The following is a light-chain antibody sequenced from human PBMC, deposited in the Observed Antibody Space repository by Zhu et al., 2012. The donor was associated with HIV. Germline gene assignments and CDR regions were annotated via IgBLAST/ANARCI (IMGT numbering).Light chain of an antibody. CDR3: QQRGNSLT. V-gene: IGKV3-11*01. CDR1: RSVSSF. Sequence: IVLTQSPATLSLSPGERATVSCRASRSVSSFVAWYQQKPGQPPRLLIYDTSNRATGISARFSGSGSGTDFTLTISSLEPEDFGIYYCQQRGNSLTFGGGTKVEI. J-gene: IGKJ4*01. CDR2: DTS.